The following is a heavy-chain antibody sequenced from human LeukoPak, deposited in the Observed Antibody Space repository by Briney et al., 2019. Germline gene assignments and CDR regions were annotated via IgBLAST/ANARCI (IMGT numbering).Heavy chain of an antibody. CDR3: ARVPSYSSSSGPYYYYYYMDV. D-gene: IGHD6-13*01. CDR2: IYTSGST. V-gene: IGHV4-61*02. Sequence: PSQTLSLTCTVSGGSISSGSYYWTWIRQPAGKGLEWIGRIYTSGSTNYNPSLKSRVTISVDTSKNQFSLKLSSVTAADTAVYYCARVPSYSSSSGPYYYYYYMDVWGKGTTVTVSS. J-gene: IGHJ6*03. CDR1: GGSISSGSYY.